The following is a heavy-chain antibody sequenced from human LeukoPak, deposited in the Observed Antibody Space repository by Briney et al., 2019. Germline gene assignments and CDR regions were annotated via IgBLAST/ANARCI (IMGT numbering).Heavy chain of an antibody. V-gene: IGHV1-69*05. CDR1: GGTFSSYA. D-gene: IGHD1-26*01. CDR2: IIPIFGTA. CDR3: ARVKERREPNYYYYYYMDV. Sequence: GASVKVSCKASGGTFSSYAISWVRQAPGQGLEWMGGIIPIFGTANYAQKFQGRVTITTDESTSTAYMELSSLRSEDTAVYYCARVKERREPNYYYYYYMDVWGKGTTVTVSS. J-gene: IGHJ6*03.